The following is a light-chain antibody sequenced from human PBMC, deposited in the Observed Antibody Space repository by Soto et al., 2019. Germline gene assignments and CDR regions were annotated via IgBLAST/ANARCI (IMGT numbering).Light chain of an antibody. Sequence: EIVLTQSPGTLSLSPGERATLSCRASQSVSSNYLAWYQQKPGQAPRPLIYGASSRATGIPDRFSGSGAGTDFTLTISRLEPEDFATYYCQQSYTTSYTFGQGTKLEIK. CDR2: GAS. J-gene: IGKJ2*01. V-gene: IGKV3-20*01. CDR1: QSVSSNY. CDR3: QQSYTTSYT.